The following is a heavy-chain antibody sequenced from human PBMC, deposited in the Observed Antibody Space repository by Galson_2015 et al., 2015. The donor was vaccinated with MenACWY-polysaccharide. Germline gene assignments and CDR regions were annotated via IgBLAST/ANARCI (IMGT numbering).Heavy chain of an antibody. D-gene: IGHD6-13*01. V-gene: IGHV3-23*01. CDR2: ISGSGGST. CDR1: AFTFSSYA. Sequence: SLRLSCAASAFTFSSYAMPWVRQAPGKGLEWVSGISGSGGSTYYADSVKGRFTISRDNSKNTLYLQTNSLRAEDTAVYYCAKNPKYAAAATGSYFDYWGQGTLVTVSS. J-gene: IGHJ4*02. CDR3: AKNPKYAAAATGSYFDY.